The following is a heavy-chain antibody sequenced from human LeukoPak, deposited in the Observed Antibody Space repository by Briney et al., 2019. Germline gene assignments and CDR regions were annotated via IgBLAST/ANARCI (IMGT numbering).Heavy chain of an antibody. D-gene: IGHD2-15*01. Sequence: PSETLSLTCAVSGGSISSGGYSWSWIRQPPGKGLEWIGYIYHSGSTYYNPSLKSRVTISVDRSKNQFSLKLSSVTAADTAVYYCARGGGIVVVVAATFFDYWGQGTLVTVSS. CDR3: ARGGGIVVVVAATFFDY. CDR1: GGSISSGGYS. J-gene: IGHJ4*02. V-gene: IGHV4-30-2*01. CDR2: IYHSGST.